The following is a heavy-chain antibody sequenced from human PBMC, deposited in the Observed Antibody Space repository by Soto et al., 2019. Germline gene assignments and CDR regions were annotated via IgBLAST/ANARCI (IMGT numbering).Heavy chain of an antibody. V-gene: IGHV4-59*01. Sequence: SETLSLTCTVSGGSISSYDWSWIRQPPGKGLEWIGYIYYSGSTNYNPSLKSRVTISVDTSKNQFSLKLSSVTAADTAVYYCARDQLPSIAGGSVPNWFDPWGQGTLVTVSS. J-gene: IGHJ5*02. CDR1: GGSISSYD. CDR3: ARDQLPSIAGGSVPNWFDP. D-gene: IGHD6-6*01. CDR2: IYYSGST.